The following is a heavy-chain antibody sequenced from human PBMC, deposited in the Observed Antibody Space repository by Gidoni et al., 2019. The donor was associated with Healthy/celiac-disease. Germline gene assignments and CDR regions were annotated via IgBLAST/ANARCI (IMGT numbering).Heavy chain of an antibody. CDR2: IIPIFGTA. D-gene: IGHD3-22*01. CDR1: GGTCSSYA. V-gene: IGHV1-69*01. Sequence: QVQLVQSGAEVKKPGSSVKVSCKASGGTCSSYASSWVRQAPGQGLEWMGGIIPIFGTANYAQKFQGRVTITADESTSTAYMELSSLRSEDTAVYYCARDHGETYYYDSSGYTRGDDAFDIWGQGTMVTVSS. CDR3: ARDHGETYYYDSSGYTRGDDAFDI. J-gene: IGHJ3*02.